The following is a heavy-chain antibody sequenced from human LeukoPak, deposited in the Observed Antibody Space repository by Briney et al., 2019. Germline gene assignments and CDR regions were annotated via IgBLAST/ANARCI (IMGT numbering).Heavy chain of an antibody. V-gene: IGHV4-59*01. Sequence: PSETLSLTCTVSGGSISSYYWSWIRRPPGKGLEWIGDIYYSGSTNYNPSLKSRVTISVDTSKNQFSLKLSSVTAADTAVYYCARSGSWAGTFDYWGQGTLVTVSS. D-gene: IGHD6-19*01. CDR2: IYYSGST. CDR1: GGSISSYY. J-gene: IGHJ4*02. CDR3: ARSGSWAGTFDY.